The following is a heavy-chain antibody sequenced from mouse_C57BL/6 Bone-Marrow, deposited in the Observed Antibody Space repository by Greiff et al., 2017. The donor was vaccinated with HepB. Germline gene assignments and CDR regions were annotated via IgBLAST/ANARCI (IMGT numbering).Heavy chain of an antibody. J-gene: IGHJ3*01. V-gene: IGHV3-6*01. D-gene: IGHD1-1*01. CDR3: ARDPFTTVVRGFAY. CDR2: ISYDGSN. Sequence: DVKLQESGPGLVKPSQSLSLTCSVTGYSITSGYYWNWIRQFPGNKLDWMGYISYDGSNHYNPSLPHRISITRDTSKNQFFLTLNSVPTADTAPYYCARDPFTTVVRGFAYWGQGTLVTVSA. CDR1: GYSITSGYY.